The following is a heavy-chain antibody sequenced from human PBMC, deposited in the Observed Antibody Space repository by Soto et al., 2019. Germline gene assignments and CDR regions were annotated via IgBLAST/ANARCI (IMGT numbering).Heavy chain of an antibody. J-gene: IGHJ4*02. V-gene: IGHV4-39*01. CDR1: GGSISSSSYY. Sequence: SETQSLTCTVSGGSISSSSYYWGWIRQPPGKGLEWIGSIYYSGSTYYNPSLKSRVTISVDTSKNQFSLKLSSVTAADTAVYYCASSEYDSSGYYWLLFDYWGQGTLVTVSS. CDR3: ASSEYDSSGYYWLLFDY. CDR2: IYYSGST. D-gene: IGHD3-22*01.